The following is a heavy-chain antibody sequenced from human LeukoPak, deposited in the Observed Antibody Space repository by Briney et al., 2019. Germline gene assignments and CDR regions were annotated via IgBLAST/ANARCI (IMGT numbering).Heavy chain of an antibody. D-gene: IGHD6-6*01. CDR1: GYTFTGYD. J-gene: IGHJ6*03. Sequence: ASVKVSCKTSGYTFTGYDINWVRQAAGQGFEWMGWMHPNSGDTGYAHNLQGRITITRDSSTATVFMELSSLRSEDTAMYYCARVLYSSSSPLDYYYMDVWGKGTTVTVSS. V-gene: IGHV1-8*01. CDR3: ARVLYSSSSPLDYYYMDV. CDR2: MHPNSGDT.